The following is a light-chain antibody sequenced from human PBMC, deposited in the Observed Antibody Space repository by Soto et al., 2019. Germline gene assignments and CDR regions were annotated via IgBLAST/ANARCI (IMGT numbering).Light chain of an antibody. CDR2: CAS. V-gene: IGKV3-15*01. CDR3: QQYNNWLIT. CDR1: QSVSSN. Sequence: EIVMTQSPATLSVSPGERATLSCRASQSVSSNFAWYQQKPAHAPTLLICCASTRATGIPARCSGSGSSTEFTLTISSLQSEDFGVYYCQQYNNWLITFGRGTRVEIK. J-gene: IGKJ5*01.